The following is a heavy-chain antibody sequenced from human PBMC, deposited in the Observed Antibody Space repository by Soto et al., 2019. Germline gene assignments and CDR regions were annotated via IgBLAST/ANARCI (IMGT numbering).Heavy chain of an antibody. CDR1: GDSVSSNSAA. D-gene: IGHD3-22*01. J-gene: IGHJ4*02. V-gene: IGHV6-1*01. CDR2: TYYRSKWYN. Sequence: QTLSLTCAISGDSVSSNSAAWNWIRQSPSRGLEWLGRTYYRSKWYNDYAVSVKSRITINPDTSKNQFSLQLNSVTPEDTAVYYCAREWYYYDSSGYYYPFDHWGQGTLATVSS. CDR3: AREWYYYDSSGYYYPFDH.